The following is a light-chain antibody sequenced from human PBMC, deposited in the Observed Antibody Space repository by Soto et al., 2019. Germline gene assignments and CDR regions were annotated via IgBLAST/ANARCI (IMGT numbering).Light chain of an antibody. V-gene: IGLV1-44*01. CDR3: AAWDGSLNNVL. CDR1: GSSIGTNT. Sequence: QSVLTQPPSASGTPGQRVTISCSGSGSSIGTNTVNWYRQLPGTAPKLLIYGNNQRPSGVPDRFSGSKSGTPASLAISGLQSEDEAEYYCAAWDGSLNNVLFGGGTKVTVL. J-gene: IGLJ2*01. CDR2: GNN.